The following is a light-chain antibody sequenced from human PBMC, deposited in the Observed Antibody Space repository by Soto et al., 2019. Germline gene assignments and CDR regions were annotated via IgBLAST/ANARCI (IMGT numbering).Light chain of an antibody. Sequence: DIQMTQSPSSLSASVGDRITITCRSSQSIKSYLNWYQQTQGQAPEIXIFGAFNLQSGVPSRFSGSGAGTDCTRTISSLRPEDVATDSCPQTYKIPFTFSQGTRLEIK. CDR2: GAF. CDR1: QSIKSY. CDR3: PQTYKIPFT. V-gene: IGKV1-39*01. J-gene: IGKJ5*01.